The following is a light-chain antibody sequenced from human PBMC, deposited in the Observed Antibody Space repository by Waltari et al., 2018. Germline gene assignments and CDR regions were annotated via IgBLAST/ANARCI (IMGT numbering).Light chain of an antibody. CDR3: QQRSNWPRT. Sequence: EVVLTQSPATLSLSPGERATLSSRASQSVSSQLAWFQQKPGQAPRLLIYDTSNRATGIPARFSGSGSGADYTLTISSLEPEDFAVYYCQQRSNWPRTFGQGTKVEIK. V-gene: IGKV3-11*01. CDR1: QSVSSQ. J-gene: IGKJ1*01. CDR2: DTS.